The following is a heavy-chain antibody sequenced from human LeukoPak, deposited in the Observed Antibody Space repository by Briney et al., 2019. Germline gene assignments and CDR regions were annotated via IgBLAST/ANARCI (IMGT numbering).Heavy chain of an antibody. CDR2: IIHSGST. CDR3: ARGRGVWGSYRYMVYFDY. D-gene: IGHD3-16*02. J-gene: IGHJ4*02. CDR1: GGSFSGYY. V-gene: IGHV4-34*01. Sequence: PSETLSLTCAVYGGSFSGYYWSWIRQPPGKGLEWIGEIIHSGSTNYNPSLKSRVTISVDTSKNQFSLKLSSVTAADTAVYYCARGRGVWGSYRYMVYFDYWGQGTLVTVSS.